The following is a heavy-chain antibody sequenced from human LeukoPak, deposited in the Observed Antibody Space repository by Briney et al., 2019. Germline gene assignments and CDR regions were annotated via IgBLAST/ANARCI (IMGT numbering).Heavy chain of an antibody. CDR3: ARVRDDCGGDCYHDERFDY. CDR1: GYTFTSYA. J-gene: IGHJ4*02. D-gene: IGHD2-21*02. Sequence: ASVKVSCKASGYTFTSYAMNWVRQAPGQGLEWMGWINTNTGNPTYAQGFTGRLVFSLDTSVSTAYLQISSLKAEDTAVYYCARVRDDCGGDCYHDERFDYWGQGTLVTVSS. CDR2: INTNTGNP. V-gene: IGHV7-4-1*02.